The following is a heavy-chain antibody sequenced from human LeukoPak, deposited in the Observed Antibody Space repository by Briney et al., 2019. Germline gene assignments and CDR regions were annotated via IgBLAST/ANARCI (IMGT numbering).Heavy chain of an antibody. J-gene: IGHJ4*02. CDR1: GFTFSSYG. CDR2: IWYGGSNK. D-gene: IGHD3-10*01. Sequence: GSLRLSCAASGFTFSSYGMHWVRQAPGKGLEWVAVIWYGGSNKYYADTVKGRFTISRDNSKNTLYLQMNSLRAEDTAVYYCARAVRYYYGSWGQGTLVTVSS. CDR3: ARAVRYYYGS. V-gene: IGHV3-33*08.